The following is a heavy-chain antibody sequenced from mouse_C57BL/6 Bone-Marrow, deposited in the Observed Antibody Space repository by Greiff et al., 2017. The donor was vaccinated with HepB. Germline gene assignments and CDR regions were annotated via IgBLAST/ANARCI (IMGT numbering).Heavy chain of an antibody. D-gene: IGHD1-1*01. CDR1: GFTFSDYY. J-gene: IGHJ1*03. CDR3: ARRITTVVARYFDV. V-gene: IGHV5-12*01. CDR2: ISNGGGST. Sequence: EVQVVESGGGLVQPGGSLKLSCAASGFTFSDYYMYWVRQTPEKRLEWVAYISNGGGSTYYPDTVKGRFTISRDNAKNTLYLQMSRLKSEDTAVYYYARRITTVVARYFDVWGTGTTVTVSS.